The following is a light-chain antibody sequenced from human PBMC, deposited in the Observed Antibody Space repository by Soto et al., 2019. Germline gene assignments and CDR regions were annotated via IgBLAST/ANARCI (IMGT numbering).Light chain of an antibody. CDR1: SSDIGYYNF. J-gene: IGLJ2*01. CDR2: EVN. CDR3: SSYAGGNNLL. Sequence: QSALTQPPSASGSPGQSVTISCTGTSSDIGYYNFVSWYQQHPGKAPKLIIYEVNTRPSGVPDRFSGSKSGSTASLTVSGLQAEDEADYYCSSYAGGNNLLFGGGTQLT. V-gene: IGLV2-8*01.